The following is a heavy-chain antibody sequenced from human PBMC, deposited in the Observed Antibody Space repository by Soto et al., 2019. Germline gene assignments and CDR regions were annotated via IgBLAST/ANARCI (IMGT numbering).Heavy chain of an antibody. Sequence: GGSLRLSCEASGSNFSSYGIHWVRQAPGKGLEWVAIIWNDGSNEYYADSVKGRFTISRDNSKNTVYLQVSKLRAEDTAVYFCARDQTDSGGYSDSWGQGTLVTVSS. CDR2: IWNDGSNE. CDR1: GSNFSSYG. CDR3: ARDQTDSGGYSDS. J-gene: IGHJ4*02. D-gene: IGHD3-22*01. V-gene: IGHV3-33*01.